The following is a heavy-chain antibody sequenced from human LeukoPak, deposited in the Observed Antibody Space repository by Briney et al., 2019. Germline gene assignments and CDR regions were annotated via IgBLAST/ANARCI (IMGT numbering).Heavy chain of an antibody. CDR3: AREYSASEH. Sequence: GASVKVSCRASGYTFTGHFLHWVRQAPGQGLEWMAWIDPNNGDTHYAQNFQGRITVTRDTSISTVYMELSRLTSDDTAVYYCAREYSASEHWGQGTLVTVS. CDR1: GYTFTGHF. V-gene: IGHV1-2*02. CDR2: IDPNNGDT. J-gene: IGHJ1*01. D-gene: IGHD4-11*01.